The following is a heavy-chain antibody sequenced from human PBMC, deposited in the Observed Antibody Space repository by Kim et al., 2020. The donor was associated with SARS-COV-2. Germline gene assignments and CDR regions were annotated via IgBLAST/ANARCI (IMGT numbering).Heavy chain of an antibody. V-gene: IGHV1-2*02. CDR1: GYTFTGYY. CDR2: INPNSGGT. Sequence: ASVKVSCKASGYTFTGYYMHWVRQAPGQGLEWMGWINPNSGGTNYAQKFQGRVTMTRDTSISTAYMELSRLRSDDTAVYYCARDGGDGYSSSFAFDIWGQGTMVTVSS. CDR3: ARDGGDGYSSSFAFDI. J-gene: IGHJ3*02. D-gene: IGHD6-6*01.